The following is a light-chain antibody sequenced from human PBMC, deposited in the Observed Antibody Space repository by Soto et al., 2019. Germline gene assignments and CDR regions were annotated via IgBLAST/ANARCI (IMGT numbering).Light chain of an antibody. J-gene: IGKJ1*01. V-gene: IGKV3-20*01. CDR1: QSVSSSY. Sequence: EIVLTQSPGTLSLSPGERATLSCRASQSVSSSYLAWYQQKPGQAPRLLIYGASGRATGIPDRFSGSGSGTDFTLTISRLEPEDFAVYYCQQYGSSLETFGQGTKVEIK. CDR3: QQYGSSLET. CDR2: GAS.